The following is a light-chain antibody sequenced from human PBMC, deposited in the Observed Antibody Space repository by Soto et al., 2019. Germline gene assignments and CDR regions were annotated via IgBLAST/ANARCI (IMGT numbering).Light chain of an antibody. J-gene: IGKJ5*01. CDR2: DAY. V-gene: IGKV3D-15*02. CDR3: QQYDGSPIT. Sequence: EIVMTQSPATLSVSPGERATLSCRASQSVSSNLAWYQQKPGQAPRLLIFDAYNRATGIPGRFSGSGSGTDFTLTISRLEPEDFAVYYCQQYDGSPITFGQGTRLEI. CDR1: QSVSSN.